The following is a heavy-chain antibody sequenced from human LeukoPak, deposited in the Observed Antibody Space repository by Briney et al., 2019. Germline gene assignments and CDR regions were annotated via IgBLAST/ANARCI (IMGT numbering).Heavy chain of an antibody. J-gene: IGHJ4*02. V-gene: IGHV1-69*04. D-gene: IGHD2-2*01. CDR1: GGTFSSYA. Sequence: GASVKVSCKASGGTFSSYAISWVRQAPGQGLEWMGRIIPILGIANYAQKFQGRVTITADKSTSTAYMELSSLRSEDTAVYYCARAYCSSTSCPFDYWGQGTLVTVSS. CDR2: IIPILGIA. CDR3: ARAYCSSTSCPFDY.